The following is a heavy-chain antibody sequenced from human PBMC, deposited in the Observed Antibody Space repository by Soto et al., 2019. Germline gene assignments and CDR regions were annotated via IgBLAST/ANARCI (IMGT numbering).Heavy chain of an antibody. D-gene: IGHD3-22*01. Sequence: EVQLLESGGGLVQPGGSLRLSCAASGFTFSSYAMSWVRQAPGKGLEWGSAISGSGGSTYYADSVKGRFTISRDNSKNTLYLQMNSLRAEDTAVYYCAKAIVVVITRRYYFDYWGQGTLVTVSS. CDR2: ISGSGGST. CDR1: GFTFSSYA. V-gene: IGHV3-23*01. CDR3: AKAIVVVITRRYYFDY. J-gene: IGHJ4*02.